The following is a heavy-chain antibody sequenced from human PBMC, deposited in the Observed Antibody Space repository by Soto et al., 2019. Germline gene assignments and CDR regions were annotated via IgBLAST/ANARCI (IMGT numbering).Heavy chain of an antibody. V-gene: IGHV3-33*01. J-gene: IGHJ6*02. D-gene: IGHD6-6*01. CDR3: ARDPRTARASAMDV. CDR1: GFIFSNFG. Sequence: GGSLRLSCTASGFIFSNFGMHWVRQAPGKGLEWVAGVWYDGSNGVSAESVKGRFTISRDNSKNTLYLQMTSLRAEDTAVYYCARDPRTARASAMDVWGHGTRVTVSS. CDR2: VWYDGSNG.